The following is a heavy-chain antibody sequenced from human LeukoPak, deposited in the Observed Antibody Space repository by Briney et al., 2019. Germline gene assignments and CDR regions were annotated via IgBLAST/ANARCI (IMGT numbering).Heavy chain of an antibody. CDR3: VRQAVSGDSGIAY. V-gene: IGHV3-74*01. CDR2: INPDGSSS. Sequence: GGSLRLSCAASGFTFSNYWMHWVRQAPGKGLEWVSRINPDGSSSNYEDSVKGRFTMSRDNAKSMVYLQMDGLRAEDTAVFSCVRQAVSGDSGIAYWGRGVLVTVSS. D-gene: IGHD4-17*01. J-gene: IGHJ4*02. CDR1: GFTFSNYW.